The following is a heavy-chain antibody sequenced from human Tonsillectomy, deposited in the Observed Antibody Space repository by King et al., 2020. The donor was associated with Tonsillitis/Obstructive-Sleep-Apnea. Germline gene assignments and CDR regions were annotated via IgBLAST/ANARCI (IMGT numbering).Heavy chain of an antibody. J-gene: IGHJ4*02. D-gene: IGHD2-2*01. CDR1: GFTFDDYA. Sequence: DGQLVQSGGGLVQPGRSLRLSCAASGFTFDDYAMHWVRQAPGKGLEWVSGISWNSGYMAYADSVKGRFTISRDNARNSLYLQMNNLRAEDTAFYYCAKVFPTFCSTTSCPFDYWGQGTLVTVSS. V-gene: IGHV3-9*01. CDR2: ISWNSGYM. CDR3: AKVFPTFCSTTSCPFDY.